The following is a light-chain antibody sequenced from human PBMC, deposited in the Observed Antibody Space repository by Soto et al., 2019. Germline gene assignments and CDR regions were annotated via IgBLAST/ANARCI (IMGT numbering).Light chain of an antibody. CDR3: QQYGSSLLYT. CDR1: QSVTSSY. CDR2: GAS. Sequence: EIVLTQSTGTLSLSPGERATLSCRASQSVTSSYLAWYQQKPGQAPRLLIYGASSRATGIPDRFSGRKSGTDFTRTISRLEPEDFAMYYCQQYGSSLLYTFGQGTKLEIK. J-gene: IGKJ2*01. V-gene: IGKV3-20*01.